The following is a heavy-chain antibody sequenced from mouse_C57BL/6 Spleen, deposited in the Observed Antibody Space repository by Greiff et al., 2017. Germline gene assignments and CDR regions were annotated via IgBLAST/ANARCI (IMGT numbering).Heavy chain of an antibody. CDR3: AHITTVVDPYWYFDV. CDR2: IDPNSGGT. D-gene: IGHD1-1*01. V-gene: IGHV1-72*01. J-gene: IGHJ1*03. CDR1: GYTFTSYW. Sequence: QVQLQQPGAELVKPGASVKLSCKASGYTFTSYWMHWVKQRPGRGLEWIGRIDPNSGGTKYNEKFKSKATLTVDKPSSTAYMQLSSLTSEDSAVYYCAHITTVVDPYWYFDVWGTGTTVTVSS.